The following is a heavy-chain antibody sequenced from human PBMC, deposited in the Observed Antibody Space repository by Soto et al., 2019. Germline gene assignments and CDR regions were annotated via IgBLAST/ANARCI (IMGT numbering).Heavy chain of an antibody. CDR2: IFWNDDE. CDR3: ARRMTTVTNYFDP. V-gene: IGHV2-5*01. CDR1: GFSLTTSGVG. J-gene: IGHJ5*02. Sequence: QITLKESGPTLVNPTQTLTLTCSLAGFSLTTSGVGVAWIRQPPGKSLEWLALIFWNDDEHYNSSLRGRVTSTKDTSRNQVVLTMANMDPVDTATYYCARRMTTVTNYFDPWGQGTLVTVSS. D-gene: IGHD4-17*01.